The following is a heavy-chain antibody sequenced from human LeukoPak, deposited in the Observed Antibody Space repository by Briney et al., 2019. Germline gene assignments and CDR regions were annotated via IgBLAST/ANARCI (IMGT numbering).Heavy chain of an antibody. CDR3: ARDATDSSSWVLFDY. J-gene: IGHJ4*02. CDR1: GGSISSYY. V-gene: IGHV4-4*07. D-gene: IGHD6-13*01. CDR2: IYTSGST. Sequence: SETLSLTCTVSGGSISSYYWSWIRQPAGKGLEWIGRIYTSGSTNYNPPLKSRITMSVDTSKNQFSLKLSSVTAADTAVYYCARDATDSSSWVLFDYWGQGTLVTVSS.